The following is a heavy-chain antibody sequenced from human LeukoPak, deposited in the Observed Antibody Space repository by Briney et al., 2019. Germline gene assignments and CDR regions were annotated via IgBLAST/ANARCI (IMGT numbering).Heavy chain of an antibody. V-gene: IGHV3-23*01. Sequence: GGSLRLSCAASGFTFSSYAMSWVRQAPGKGLERVSAISGSGGSTYYADSVKGRFTISRDNSKNTLYLQMNSLRAEDTAVYYCAKAGANDYVWGSYHWAPSHFDYWGQGTLVTVSS. CDR2: ISGSGGST. CDR3: AKAGANDYVWGSYHWAPSHFDY. CDR1: GFTFSSYA. J-gene: IGHJ4*02. D-gene: IGHD3-16*02.